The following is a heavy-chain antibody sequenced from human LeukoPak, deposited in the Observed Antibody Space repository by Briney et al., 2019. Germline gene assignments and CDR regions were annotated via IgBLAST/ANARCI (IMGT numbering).Heavy chain of an antibody. Sequence: GESLKISCKGSGYSFTNNWIGWVRQMPGKGLEWMGIIYPADSDTRYSPSFQGQVTISADKSISTAYLQWSSLKASDTAMYYCARAPGYSSSLGPRPFDYWGQGTLVTVSS. J-gene: IGHJ4*02. CDR1: GYSFTNNW. D-gene: IGHD6-6*01. CDR3: ARAPGYSSSLGPRPFDY. V-gene: IGHV5-51*01. CDR2: IYPADSDT.